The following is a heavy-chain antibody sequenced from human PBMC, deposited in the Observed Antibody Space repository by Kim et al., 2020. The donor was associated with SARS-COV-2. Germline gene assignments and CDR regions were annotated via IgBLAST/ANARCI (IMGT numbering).Heavy chain of an antibody. J-gene: IGHJ4*02. V-gene: IGHV3-23*01. CDR3: AKGDSPDRVFFDY. CDR2: ISGSGAST. CDR1: GFTFSNYA. Sequence: GGSLRLSCAASGFTFSNYAMSWVRQAPGKGPEWVSGISGSGASTYYVDSVRGRFSISRDNSKSTLYLQMNSLRAEDTAVYYCAKGDSPDRVFFDYWGQGTLVTVSS. D-gene: IGHD3-16*01.